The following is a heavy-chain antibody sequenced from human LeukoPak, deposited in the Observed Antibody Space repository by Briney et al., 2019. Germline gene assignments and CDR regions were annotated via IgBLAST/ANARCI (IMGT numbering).Heavy chain of an antibody. V-gene: IGHV1-69*13. CDR3: ARGGLGGAYAAFDY. CDR1: GYTFTGYY. D-gene: IGHD3-16*01. CDR2: IIPIFGTA. Sequence: SVKVSCKASGYTFTGYYMHWVRQAPGQGLEWMGGIIPIFGTANYAQKFQGRVTITADESTSTAYMELSSLRSEDTAVYYCARGGLGGAYAAFDYWGQGTLVTVSS. J-gene: IGHJ4*02.